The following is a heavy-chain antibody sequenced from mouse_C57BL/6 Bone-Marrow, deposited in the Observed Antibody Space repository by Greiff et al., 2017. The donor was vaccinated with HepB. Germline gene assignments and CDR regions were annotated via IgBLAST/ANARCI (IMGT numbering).Heavy chain of an antibody. CDR3: ARPDRYDYGAWFAY. CDR2: ISSGGSYT. D-gene: IGHD2-4*01. J-gene: IGHJ3*01. Sequence: EVKLVESGGDLVKPGGSLKLSCAASGFTFSSYGMSWVRQTPDKRLEWVATISSGGSYTYYPDSVKGRFTISRDNAKNTLYLQMSRLKSEDTAMYYCARPDRYDYGAWFAYWGQGTLVTVSA. CDR1: GFTFSSYG. V-gene: IGHV5-6*02.